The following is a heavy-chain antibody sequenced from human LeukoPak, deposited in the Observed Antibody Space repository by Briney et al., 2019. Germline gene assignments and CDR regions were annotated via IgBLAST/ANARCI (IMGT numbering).Heavy chain of an antibody. J-gene: IGHJ5*02. CDR1: GYTFTGYY. D-gene: IGHD3-10*01. CDR2: INPNSGGT. Sequence: ASVKVSFKASGYTFTGYYMHWVRQAPGQGLEWMGWINPNSGGTNDAQKFQGRVTMTRDTSISTAYMELSRLRSDDTAVYYYAREDYGSASYYNEDNWFDPWGEGTLVTVSS. V-gene: IGHV1-2*02. CDR3: AREDYGSASYYNEDNWFDP.